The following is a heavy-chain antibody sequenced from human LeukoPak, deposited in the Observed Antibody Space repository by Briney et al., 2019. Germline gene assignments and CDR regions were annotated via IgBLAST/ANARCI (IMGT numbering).Heavy chain of an antibody. D-gene: IGHD6-13*01. CDR2: IYYSGST. Sequence: PSETLSLTCAVSGGSISSYYWSWIRQPPGKGLEWIGYIYYSGSTNYNPSLKSRVTISVDTSKNQFSLKLSSVTAADTAVYYCARWGRVAAAGTPYYYYGMDVWGQGTTVTVSS. CDR3: ARWGRVAAAGTPYYYYGMDV. CDR1: GGSISSYY. J-gene: IGHJ6*02. V-gene: IGHV4-59*01.